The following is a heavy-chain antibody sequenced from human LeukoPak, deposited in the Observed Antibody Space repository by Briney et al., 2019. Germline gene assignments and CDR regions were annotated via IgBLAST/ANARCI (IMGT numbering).Heavy chain of an antibody. CDR1: GGTFSSYA. Sequence: SVKVSCKASGGTFSSYAISWVRQAPGQGLEWMGGIIPIFGSANYAQNFQGRVTITADESTTAAYMELSSLRSEDTAVYYCARVGDDIVAGGSWFDPWGQGTLVTVSS. CDR3: ARVGDDIVAGGSWFDP. J-gene: IGHJ5*02. D-gene: IGHD5-12*01. CDR2: IIPIFGSA. V-gene: IGHV1-69*13.